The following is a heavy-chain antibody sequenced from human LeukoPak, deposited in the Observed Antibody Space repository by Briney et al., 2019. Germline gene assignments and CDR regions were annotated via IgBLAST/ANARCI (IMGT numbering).Heavy chain of an antibody. CDR1: NYTFSNYP. V-gene: IGHV1-18*01. Sequence: ASVKVSCKASNYTFSNYPISWVRQAPGQRLEWLGWISAYSGHTNYTQKVQGRVTMTTDRSTSTAYMELASQRPDDTAIYYCTRGSSSQYFQHWGQGTLVTVSS. J-gene: IGHJ1*01. D-gene: IGHD6-6*01. CDR2: ISAYSGHT. CDR3: TRGSSSQYFQH.